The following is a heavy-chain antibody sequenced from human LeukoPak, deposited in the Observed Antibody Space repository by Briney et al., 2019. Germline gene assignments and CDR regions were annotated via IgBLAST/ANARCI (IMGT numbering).Heavy chain of an antibody. CDR1: GFTFSSYD. Sequence: GGSLRLSCAASGFTFSSYDMHWVRQATGKGLEWVSAIGTAGDTYYPGSVKGRFTISRENAKNSLYLQMNSLRAGDTAVYHCARGGCSGGSCFEVGLHYYYGMDVWGQGTTVTVSS. V-gene: IGHV3-13*04. D-gene: IGHD2-15*01. CDR2: IGTAGDT. CDR3: ARGGCSGGSCFEVGLHYYYGMDV. J-gene: IGHJ6*02.